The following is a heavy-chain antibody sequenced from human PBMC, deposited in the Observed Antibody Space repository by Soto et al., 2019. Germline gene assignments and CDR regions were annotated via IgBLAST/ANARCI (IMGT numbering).Heavy chain of an antibody. D-gene: IGHD2-2*01. V-gene: IGHV5-51*01. CDR2: IYPGDSDT. Sequence: GESLKISCKGSGYSFTSYWIGWVRQMPGKGLEWMGIIYPGDSDTRYSPSFQGQVTISADKSISTAYLQWSSLKASDTAMYYCATQGAEDIVVVPAAMFAFDIWGQGTMVTVSS. J-gene: IGHJ3*02. CDR3: ATQGAEDIVVVPAAMFAFDI. CDR1: GYSFTSYW.